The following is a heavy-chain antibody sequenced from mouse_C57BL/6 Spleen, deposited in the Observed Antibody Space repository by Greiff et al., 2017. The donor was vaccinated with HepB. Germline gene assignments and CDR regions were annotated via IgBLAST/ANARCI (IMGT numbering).Heavy chain of an antibody. CDR3: ARAPYYYGSSYPWYFDV. V-gene: IGHV1-80*01. Sequence: VQLQQSGAELVKPGASVKISCKASGYAFSSYWMNWLKQRPGKGLEWIGQIYPGDGDTNYNGKFKGKATLTADKSSSTAYMQLSSLTSEDSAVYFCARAPYYYGSSYPWYFDVWGTGTTVTVSS. CDR2: IYPGDGDT. CDR1: GYAFSSYW. D-gene: IGHD1-1*01. J-gene: IGHJ1*03.